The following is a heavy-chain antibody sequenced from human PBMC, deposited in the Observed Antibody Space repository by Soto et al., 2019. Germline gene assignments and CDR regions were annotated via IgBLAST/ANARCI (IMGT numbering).Heavy chain of an antibody. D-gene: IGHD3-22*01. CDR2: ISYDGSNK. Sequence: GGSLRLSCAASGFTFSSYAMHWVRQAPGKGLEWVAVISYDGSNKYYADSVKGRFTISRDNSKNTLYLQMNSLRAEDTAVYYCARDNGAHDDYYDSSGYPGPLGYYFDYWGQGTLVTVSS. CDR1: GFTFSSYA. V-gene: IGHV3-30-3*01. CDR3: ARDNGAHDDYYDSSGYPGPLGYYFDY. J-gene: IGHJ4*02.